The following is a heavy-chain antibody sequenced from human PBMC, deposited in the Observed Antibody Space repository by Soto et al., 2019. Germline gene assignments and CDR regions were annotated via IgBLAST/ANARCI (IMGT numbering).Heavy chain of an antibody. CDR3: ARSFFDNFDY. J-gene: IGHJ4*01. D-gene: IGHD3-3*01. V-gene: IGHV4-59*12. CDR2: IYYSGST. CDR1: VGSTSSYY. Sequence: SXTLSLTCIVSVGSTSSYYWSWIRQPPGKGLEWIGYIYYSGSTNYNPSLKSRVTISADKSISTAYLQWSSLKASDTAIYYCARSFFDNFDYWGHGTLVTVSS.